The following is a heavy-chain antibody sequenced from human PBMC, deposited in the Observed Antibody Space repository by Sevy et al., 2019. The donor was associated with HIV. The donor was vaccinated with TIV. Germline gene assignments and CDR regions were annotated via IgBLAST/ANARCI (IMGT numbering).Heavy chain of an antibody. V-gene: IGHV3-21*01. J-gene: IGHJ6*03. D-gene: IGHD2-8*01. CDR3: ARDRGGFVLGDIYYYYYMDV. CDR2: ISSSSSYI. CDR1: GFTFSSYS. Sequence: GGSLRLSCAASGFTFSSYSMNWVRQAPGKGLEWVSSISSSSSYIYYADSVKGRFTISRDNAKNSLYLQMNSLRAEDTAVYYCARDRGGFVLGDIYYYYYMDVWGKGTTVTVSS.